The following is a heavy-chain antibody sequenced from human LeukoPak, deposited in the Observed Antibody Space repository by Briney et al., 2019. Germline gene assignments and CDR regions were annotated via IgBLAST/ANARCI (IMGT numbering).Heavy chain of an antibody. CDR1: GYTFTDYY. Sequence: GASVKVSCKASGYTFTDYYMHWVQQAPGKGLEWMGRVDPEDGETIYAEKFQGRVTITADTSTDTAYMELSSLRSEDTAVYYCATAKYYYDSSGYLDYWGQGTLVIVSS. V-gene: IGHV1-69-2*01. D-gene: IGHD3-22*01. J-gene: IGHJ4*02. CDR2: VDPEDGET. CDR3: ATAKYYYDSSGYLDY.